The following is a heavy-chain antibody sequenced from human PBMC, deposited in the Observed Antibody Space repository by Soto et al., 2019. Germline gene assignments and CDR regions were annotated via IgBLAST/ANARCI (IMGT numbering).Heavy chain of an antibody. V-gene: IGHV4-61*01. J-gene: IGHJ5*02. D-gene: IGHD6-13*01. CDR2: IYYSGST. CDR1: GGSVSSGSYY. CDR3: ARRFREQQRNWFDP. Sequence: SETLSLTCTVSGGSVSSGSYYWSWIRQPPGKGLEWIGYIYYSGSTNYNPSLKSRVTISVDKSKNQFSLKLSSVTAADTAVYYCARRFREQQRNWFDPWGQGTLVTVSS.